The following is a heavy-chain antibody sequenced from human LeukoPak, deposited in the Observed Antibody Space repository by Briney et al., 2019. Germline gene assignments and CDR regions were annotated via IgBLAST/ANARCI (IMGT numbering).Heavy chain of an antibody. J-gene: IGHJ4*02. Sequence: SQTLSLTCAISGDSVSSNGAAWNWIRQSPSRGLEWLGRTYFRSKWFSAYAVSVKGRITISPDASKNQFSLQLRSVSPEDTAVYYCARGPGTLHYWGQGTLVTVSS. D-gene: IGHD1-1*01. CDR3: ARGPGTLHY. CDR1: GDSVSSNGAA. CDR2: TYFRSKWFS. V-gene: IGHV6-1*01.